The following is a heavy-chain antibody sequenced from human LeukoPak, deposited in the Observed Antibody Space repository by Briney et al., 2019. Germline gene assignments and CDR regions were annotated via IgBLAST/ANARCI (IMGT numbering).Heavy chain of an antibody. CDR2: IYPGDSDT. D-gene: IGHD6-13*01. V-gene: IGHV5-51*01. CDR3: ARQSYSSWYYLGY. CDR1: GYSFSNYW. J-gene: IGHJ4*02. Sequence: GESLKISCKTSGYSFSNYWIGWVRQMPGKGLEWMGIIYPGDSDTRYSPSFQGQVTISADKSISTAYLQWSSLKASDTAMYYCARQSYSSWYYLGYWGQGTLVTVSS.